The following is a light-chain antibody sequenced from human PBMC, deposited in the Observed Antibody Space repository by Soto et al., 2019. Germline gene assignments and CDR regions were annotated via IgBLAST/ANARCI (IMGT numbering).Light chain of an antibody. CDR2: DVS. J-gene: IGLJ2*01. CDR3: NSYTRSSNLVV. CDR1: SSDIGGYNY. V-gene: IGLV2-14*03. Sequence: QSALTQPASVSGSPGQSITISCPGTSSDIGGYNYVSWYQQHPGKAPKLMIYDVSNRPSGVSYRFSGSKSGNTASLTISGLQAEDEADYYCNSYTRSSNLVVFGGGTKVTVL.